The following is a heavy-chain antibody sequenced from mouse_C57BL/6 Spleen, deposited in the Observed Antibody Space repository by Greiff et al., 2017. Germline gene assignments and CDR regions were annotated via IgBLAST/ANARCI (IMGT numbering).Heavy chain of an antibody. CDR3: ARLLTGTGGYFDY. Sequence: VQLVESGPELVKPGASVKISCKASGYAFSSSWMNWVKQRPGKGLEWIGRIYPGDGDTNYNGKFKGKATLTADKSSSTAYMQLSSLASEDSAVYFCARLLTGTGGYFDYWGQGTTLTVSS. J-gene: IGHJ2*01. D-gene: IGHD4-1*01. CDR2: IYPGDGDT. CDR1: GYAFSSSW. V-gene: IGHV1-82*01.